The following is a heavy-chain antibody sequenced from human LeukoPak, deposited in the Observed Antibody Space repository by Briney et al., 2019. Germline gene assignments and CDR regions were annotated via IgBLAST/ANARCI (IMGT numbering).Heavy chain of an antibody. Sequence: PGGSLKPSGAASGFPFVGFAMHWVRQVSGKGLRWFGRIRSKANSYATAYAASVKGRFTISRDDSKNTAYLQMNSLKTEDTAVYYCPTYSGSYYRDFWGQGTLVTVSS. D-gene: IGHD1-26*01. CDR1: GFPFVGFA. V-gene: IGHV3-73*01. J-gene: IGHJ4*02. CDR2: IRSKANSYAT. CDR3: PTYSGSYYRDF.